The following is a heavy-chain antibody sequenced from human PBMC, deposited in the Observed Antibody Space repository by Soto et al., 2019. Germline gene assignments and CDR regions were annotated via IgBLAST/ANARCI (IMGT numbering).Heavy chain of an antibody. CDR2: IYYSGST. J-gene: IGHJ5*02. CDR1: GGSTSSSSYY. V-gene: IGHV4-39*01. CDR3: ARHSYYYDSRPFDP. Sequence: PSETLSLTCTVSGGSTSSSSYYWGWIRQPPGKGLEWIGSIYYSGSTYYNPSLKSRVTISVDTSKNQFSLKLSSVTAADTAVYYCARHSYYYDSRPFDPWGQGTLVTVSS. D-gene: IGHD3-22*01.